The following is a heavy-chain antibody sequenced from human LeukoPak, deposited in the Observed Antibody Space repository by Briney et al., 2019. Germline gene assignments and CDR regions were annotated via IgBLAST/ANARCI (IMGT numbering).Heavy chain of an antibody. Sequence: GGSLRLSCAASGSTFSSYAMHWVRQAPGKGLEWVAVISYDGNNKYYADSVKGRFTISRDNSKNTLYLQMNSLRAEDTAVYYCARAMVRGVHFDYWGQGTLVTVSS. J-gene: IGHJ4*02. D-gene: IGHD3-10*01. CDR2: ISYDGNNK. CDR3: ARAMVRGVHFDY. CDR1: GSTFSSYA. V-gene: IGHV3-30*04.